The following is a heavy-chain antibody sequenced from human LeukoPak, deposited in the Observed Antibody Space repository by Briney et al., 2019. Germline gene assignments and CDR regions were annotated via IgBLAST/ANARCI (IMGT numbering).Heavy chain of an antibody. V-gene: IGHV4-38-2*02. D-gene: IGHD3-10*01. J-gene: IGHJ4*02. CDR1: GYSISSGYY. CDR2: IYHSGNT. CDR3: ARGRDYYDSGSFYSYFDY. Sequence: PSETLSLTCTVSGYSISSGYYWGWIRQPPGKGLEWIANIYHSGNTYYNPSLKSRVTISVDTSKNQFSLKLNSVTAADTAVYYCARGRDYYDSGSFYSYFDYWGQGTLVTVSS.